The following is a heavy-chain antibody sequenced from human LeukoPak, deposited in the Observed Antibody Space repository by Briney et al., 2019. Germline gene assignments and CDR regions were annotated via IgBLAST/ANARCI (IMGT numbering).Heavy chain of an antibody. CDR3: ARGARPVLRFLEWLSDYMDV. V-gene: IGHV4-61*02. Sequence: PSETLSLTCTVSGGSISSGSYYWSWIRQPAGKGLEWIGRIYTSGSTNYNPSLKSQVTISVDTSKNQFSLKLSSVTAADTAVYYCARGARPVLRFLEWLSDYMDVWGKGTTVTVSS. D-gene: IGHD3-3*01. CDR2: IYTSGST. CDR1: GGSISSGSYY. J-gene: IGHJ6*03.